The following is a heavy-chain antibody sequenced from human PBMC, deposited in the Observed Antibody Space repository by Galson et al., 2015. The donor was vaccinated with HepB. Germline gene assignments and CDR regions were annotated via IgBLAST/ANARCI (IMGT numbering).Heavy chain of an antibody. V-gene: IGHV3-73*01. CDR2: IRNRANNYAT. J-gene: IGHJ6*04. D-gene: IGHD6-13*01. Sequence: SLRLSCAASGFTFSGSGIHWVRLASGKGLEWVGRIRNRANNYATAYAASVRGRFTVSRDDSKNTAYLQMNSLKTEDTAVYYCTRPGYGSSWFLDYSHGMDRWGKGTTVIVST. CDR1: GFTFSGSG. CDR3: TRPGYGSSWFLDYSHGMDR.